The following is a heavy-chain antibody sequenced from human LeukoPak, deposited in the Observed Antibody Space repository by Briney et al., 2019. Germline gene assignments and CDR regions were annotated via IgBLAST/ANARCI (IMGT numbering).Heavy chain of an antibody. CDR1: GFTFSSYA. CDR3: AKCPNYYDSSGYYY. CDR2: ISGSGGST. D-gene: IGHD3-22*01. V-gene: IGHV3-23*01. Sequence: GGSLRLSCAASGFTFSSYAMSWVRQAPGKGLEWVSAISGSGGSTYYADSVKGRFTISRDNSKNTLYLQMNSLRAEDTAVYCCAKCPNYYDSSGYYYWGQGTLVTVSS. J-gene: IGHJ4*02.